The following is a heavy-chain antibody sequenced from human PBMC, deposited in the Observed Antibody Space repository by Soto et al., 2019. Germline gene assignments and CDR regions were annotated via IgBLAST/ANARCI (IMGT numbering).Heavy chain of an antibody. CDR1: GGSISSSNW. CDR2: IYHSGST. J-gene: IGHJ6*02. Sequence: KTSETLSLTCAVSGGSISSSNWWSWVRQPPGKGLEWIGEIYHSGSTNYNPSLKSRVTISVDKSKNQFSLKLSSVTAADTAVYYCASLGDSGGDYYGMDVWGQGTTVTVSS. V-gene: IGHV4-4*02. CDR3: ASLGDSGGDYYGMDV. D-gene: IGHD3-16*01.